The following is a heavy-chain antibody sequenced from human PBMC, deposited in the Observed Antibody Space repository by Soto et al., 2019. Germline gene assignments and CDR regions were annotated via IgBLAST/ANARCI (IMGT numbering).Heavy chain of an antibody. V-gene: IGHV1-18*01. Sequence: QVQLVQSGAEVKKPGASVKVSCKASGYTFTSYAISWVRQAPGQGLEWMGWINAYNGNTNSAQKLQGRVTMTTDTSTNTAYMELRSLRSDDPAVDYCARDTAMALPDAWGQGTLVTVSS. CDR2: INAYNGNT. CDR1: GYTFTSYA. J-gene: IGHJ4*02. CDR3: ARDTAMALPDA. D-gene: IGHD5-18*01.